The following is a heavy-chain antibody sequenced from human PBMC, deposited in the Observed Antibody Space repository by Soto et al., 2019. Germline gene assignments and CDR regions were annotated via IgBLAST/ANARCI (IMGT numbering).Heavy chain of an antibody. J-gene: IGHJ4*02. CDR2: IIPIFGTA. CDR1: GGTFSSYA. Sequence: SVKVSCKASGGTFSSYAISWVRQAPGQGLEWMGGIIPIFGTANYAQKFQGRVTITADESTSTAYMELSSLRSEDTAVYYCARDSMVLGYFDYWGQGTLVTVSS. CDR3: ARDSMVLGYFDY. V-gene: IGHV1-69*13. D-gene: IGHD2-8*01.